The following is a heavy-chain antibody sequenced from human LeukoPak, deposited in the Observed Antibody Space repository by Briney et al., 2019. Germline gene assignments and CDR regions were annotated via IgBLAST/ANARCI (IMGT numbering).Heavy chain of an antibody. CDR3: AKDEFSTSGLFDY. CDR1: GFAFGSYG. V-gene: IGHV3-23*01. D-gene: IGHD2/OR15-2a*01. CDR2: ISGSGGST. Sequence: GGSLRLSCAASGFAFGSYGMSWVRQAPGKGLEWVSAISGSGGSTYYADSVKGRFTISRDNSKNTLYLQMNSLRAEDTAVYYCAKDEFSTSGLFDYWGQGTLVTVSS. J-gene: IGHJ4*02.